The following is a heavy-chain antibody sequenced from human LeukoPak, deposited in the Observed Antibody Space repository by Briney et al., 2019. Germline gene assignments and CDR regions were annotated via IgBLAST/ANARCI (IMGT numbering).Heavy chain of an antibody. CDR3: AREGYSSSWYGTNDAFDI. CDR1: GFTFSSYS. Sequence: PGGSLRLSCAASGFTFSSYSMNWVRQAPGKGLEWVSSISSSSSYIYYADSVKGRSTISRDNAKNSLYLQMNSLRAEDTAVYYCAREGYSSSWYGTNDAFDIWGQGTMVTVSS. J-gene: IGHJ3*02. D-gene: IGHD6-13*01. CDR2: ISSSSSYI. V-gene: IGHV3-21*01.